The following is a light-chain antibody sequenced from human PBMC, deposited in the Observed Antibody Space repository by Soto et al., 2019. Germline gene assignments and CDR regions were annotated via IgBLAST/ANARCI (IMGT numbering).Light chain of an antibody. CDR3: SSKRDSSTLFV. Sequence: QSALTQPASVSGSPGQSITISCTGTVGLVSWYQQHPGKVPKPIIYDDTKRPSGVSSRFSGSKSGNTASLTISGLQTEDEADYYCSSKRDSSTLFVFGTGTKV. J-gene: IGLJ1*01. CDR2: DDT. V-gene: IGLV2-14*02. CDR1: VGL.